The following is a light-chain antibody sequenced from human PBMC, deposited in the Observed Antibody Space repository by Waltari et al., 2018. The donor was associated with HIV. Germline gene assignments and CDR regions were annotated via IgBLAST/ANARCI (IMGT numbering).Light chain of an antibody. CDR3: RQYQSYSQT. CDR1: QDISNY. J-gene: IGKJ2*01. CDR2: DAS. Sequence: DIQMTQSPSSLSASVGDRVTITCQASQDISNYLNWYQQKPGKAPKLLIYDASNLETGVPSRFTGSGSGTDYTLTISSLQPDDSATYYCRQYQSYSQTFGQGTKLEIK. V-gene: IGKV1-33*01.